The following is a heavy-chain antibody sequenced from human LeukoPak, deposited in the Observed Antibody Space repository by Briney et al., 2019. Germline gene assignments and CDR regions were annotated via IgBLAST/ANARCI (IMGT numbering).Heavy chain of an antibody. Sequence: PARSLRPSCAASGFTFSSYAMHWVRQAPRKGLEWVAIISYDGSNKYYADSVKDRFTISRDNAKNSLCLQMNSLRAEDTALYYCAKDVSSGWYYFDYWGQGTLVTVSS. D-gene: IGHD6-19*01. V-gene: IGHV3-30-3*01. J-gene: IGHJ4*02. CDR1: GFTFSSYA. CDR2: ISYDGSNK. CDR3: AKDVSSGWYYFDY.